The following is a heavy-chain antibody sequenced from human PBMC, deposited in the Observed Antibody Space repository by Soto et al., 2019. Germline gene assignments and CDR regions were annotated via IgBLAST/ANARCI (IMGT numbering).Heavy chain of an antibody. CDR2: ISSSSSYI. D-gene: IGHD3-16*01. CDR3: ARDFEKAGVLNWFDP. Sequence: EVQLVESGGGLVKPGGSLRLSCAASGFTFSSYSMNWVRQAPGKGLEWVSSISSSSSYIYYADSVKGRFTISRDNAKNSLYLQMNSLRAEDTAVYYCARDFEKAGVLNWFDPWGQGTLVTFSS. CDR1: GFTFSSYS. J-gene: IGHJ5*02. V-gene: IGHV3-21*01.